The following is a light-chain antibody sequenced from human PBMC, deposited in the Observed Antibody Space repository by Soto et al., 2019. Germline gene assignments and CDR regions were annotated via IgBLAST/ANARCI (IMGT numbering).Light chain of an antibody. J-gene: IGKJ1*01. CDR3: QQYGSSPQT. V-gene: IGKV3-20*01. Sequence: EIVLTQSPATLSLLPGERATLSCRASQSVGSSLAWYQHKAGQAPRLLLYDASNRATGIPARFSGSGSGTDFILTISRLEPEDFAVYYCQQYGSSPQTFGQGTRVDIK. CDR2: DAS. CDR1: QSVGSS.